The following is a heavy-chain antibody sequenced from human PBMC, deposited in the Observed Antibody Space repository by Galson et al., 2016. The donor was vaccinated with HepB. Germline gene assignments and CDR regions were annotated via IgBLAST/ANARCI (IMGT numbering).Heavy chain of an antibody. J-gene: IGHJ4*02. Sequence: SVKVSCKASGYRFPTYGISWVRQAPGQGLEWLGWISANSGNTRYAEKFQDRVTMTRDTSASSVYMDLRSLRSDDTAVYYCARDVQFRFDYWGQGTTVTVSS. D-gene: IGHD5-24*01. CDR2: ISANSGNT. V-gene: IGHV1-18*04. CDR3: ARDVQFRFDY. CDR1: GYRFPTYG.